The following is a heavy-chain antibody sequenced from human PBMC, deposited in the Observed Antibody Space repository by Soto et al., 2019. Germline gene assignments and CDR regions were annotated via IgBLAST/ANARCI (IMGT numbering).Heavy chain of an antibody. CDR2: INHSGST. V-gene: IGHV4-34*01. D-gene: IGHD6-19*01. CDR1: GGSFSGYY. J-gene: IGHJ4*02. CDR3: ARVPRYSSGWYAYYFDY. Sequence: QVQLQQWGAGLLKPSETLSLTCAVYGGSFSGYYWSWIRQPPGKGLEWLGEINHSGSTNYNPSLKSRVTISVDTSKNQFSLKLSSVTAADTAVYYCARVPRYSSGWYAYYFDYWGQGTLVTVSS.